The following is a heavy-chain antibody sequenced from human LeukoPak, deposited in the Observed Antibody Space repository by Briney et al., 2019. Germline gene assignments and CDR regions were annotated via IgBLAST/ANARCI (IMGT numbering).Heavy chain of an antibody. D-gene: IGHD6-19*01. V-gene: IGHV1-18*01. CDR3: VRDDRLDAGYYYYGMDV. J-gene: IGHJ6*02. Sequence: ASVKVSCKASGYTFTSYGISWVRQAPGQGLEWMGWISAYNGNTNYAQKLQGRVTMTTDTSTSTAYMELRSLRSDDTAVYYCVRDDRLDAGYYYYGMDVWGQGTTVTVSS. CDR1: GYTFTSYG. CDR2: ISAYNGNT.